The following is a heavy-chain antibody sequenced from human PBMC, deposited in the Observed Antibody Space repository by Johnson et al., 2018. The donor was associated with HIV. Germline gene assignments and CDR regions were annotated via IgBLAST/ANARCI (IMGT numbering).Heavy chain of an antibody. CDR2: ISGSGGGT. D-gene: IGHD6-6*01. CDR1: GFTFSSYG. Sequence: DVQVVESGGGVVQPGGSLRLSCAASGFTFSSYGMHLVRQAPGKGLEWASAISGSGGGTYYAASGKGRFTISRDNSKNTLYLQMSSLRAEDTAVYYCARDFVPSWVDAFNVWGQGTTVTVSS. V-gene: IGHV3-23*04. J-gene: IGHJ3*01. CDR3: ARDFVPSWVDAFNV.